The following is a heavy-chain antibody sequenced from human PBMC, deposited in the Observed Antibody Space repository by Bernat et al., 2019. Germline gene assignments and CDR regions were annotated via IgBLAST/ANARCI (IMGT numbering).Heavy chain of an antibody. Sequence: VQLVQSGPEVKKPGASVKVSCKASGYTFTSYAMHWVRKAHGQRLEWMGWINAGNGNTKYSQKFQGRVTITRDTSASTAYMELSSLRSEDTAVYYCARGDYYGPPGFDYWGQGPLVTVSS. D-gene: IGHD3-10*01. CDR2: INAGNGNT. CDR1: GYTFTSYA. V-gene: IGHV1-3*01. J-gene: IGHJ4*02. CDR3: ARGDYYGPPGFDY.